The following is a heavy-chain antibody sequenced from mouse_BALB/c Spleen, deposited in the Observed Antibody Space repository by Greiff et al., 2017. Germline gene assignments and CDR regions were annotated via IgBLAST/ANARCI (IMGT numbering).Heavy chain of an antibody. V-gene: IGHV1-15*01. CDR1: GYTFTDYE. CDR3: TRRYYGSPWFAY. D-gene: IGHD1-1*01. CDR2: IDPETGGT. J-gene: IGHJ3*01. Sequence: QVQLKESGAELVRPGASVKLSCKASGYTFTDYEMHWVKQTPVHGLEWIGAIDPETGGTAYNQKFKGKGTLTVDKYSSTAYMELLSLTSEDSAVDFCTRRYYGSPWFAYWGQGTLVTVSA.